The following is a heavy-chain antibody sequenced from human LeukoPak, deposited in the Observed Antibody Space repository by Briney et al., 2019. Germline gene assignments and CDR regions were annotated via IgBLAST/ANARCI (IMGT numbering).Heavy chain of an antibody. V-gene: IGHV3-30-3*01. Sequence: GGSLRLSCAASGFTFSSYAMHWVRQAPGKGLEWVAGISYDGSNKYYADSVKGRFTISRDNSKNTLYLQMNSLRAEDTAVYYCASCYSSSWYRSFDYWGQGTLVTVSS. D-gene: IGHD6-13*01. CDR1: GFTFSSYA. CDR2: ISYDGSNK. J-gene: IGHJ4*02. CDR3: ASCYSSSWYRSFDY.